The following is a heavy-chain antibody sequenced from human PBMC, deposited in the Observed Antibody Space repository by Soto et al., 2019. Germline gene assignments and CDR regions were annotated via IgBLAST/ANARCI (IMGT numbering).Heavy chain of an antibody. CDR1: GGSISSGDYY. V-gene: IGHV4-30-4*01. Sequence: PSETLSLTCTVSGGSISSGDYYWSWIRQPPGKGLEWIGYIYYSGSTYYNPSLKSRVTISVDTSKNQFSLKLSSATAADTAVYYCASYYDSSGYYAYYFDYWGQGTLVTVSS. D-gene: IGHD3-22*01. CDR3: ASYYDSSGYYAYYFDY. J-gene: IGHJ4*02. CDR2: IYYSGST.